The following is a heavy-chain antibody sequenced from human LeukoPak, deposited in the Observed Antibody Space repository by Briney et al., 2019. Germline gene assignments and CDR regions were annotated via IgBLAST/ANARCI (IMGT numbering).Heavy chain of an antibody. D-gene: IGHD1-1*01. CDR2: MDPTGSQK. Sequence: PGPSLRLSCAEAQFTFNGTWMNWVRQAPGKLLEWVANMDPTGSQKRYVDSVRGSFTISKDNPGASLYLDMHSLRAEDTAIYYCAIWTSGNYWGQGTLVTVSS. CDR3: AIWTSGNY. V-gene: IGHV3-7*01. J-gene: IGHJ4*02. CDR1: QFTFNGTW.